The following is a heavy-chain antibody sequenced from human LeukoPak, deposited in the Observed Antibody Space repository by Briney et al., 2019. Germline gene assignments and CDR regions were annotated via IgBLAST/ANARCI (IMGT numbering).Heavy chain of an antibody. CDR1: GITFISAW. J-gene: IGHJ4*02. Sequence: PGGSLRLSCAASGITFISAWMNRVRQAPGKGLEWVGRIKSKTDGGTAEYAAPVKGRFIISRDDSKNTLYLQMNSLSSDDTGVYYCATALRGVGFWGQGTLVTVPS. D-gene: IGHD3-3*01. CDR3: ATALRGVGF. V-gene: IGHV3-15*01. CDR2: IKSKTDGGTA.